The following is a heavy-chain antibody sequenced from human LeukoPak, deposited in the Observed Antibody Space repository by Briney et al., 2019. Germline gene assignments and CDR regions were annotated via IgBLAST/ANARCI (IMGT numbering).Heavy chain of an antibody. D-gene: IGHD2-2*01. Sequence: PSETLSLTCTVSGGSISSSSYYWGWIRQPPGKGLEWIGSIYYSGSTYYNPSLKSRVTISVDTSKNQFSLKLSSVTAADTAVYYCARQSSTHQIDYWGQGTLVTVSS. J-gene: IGHJ4*02. CDR3: ARQSSTHQIDY. CDR1: GGSISSSSYY. V-gene: IGHV4-39*01. CDR2: IYYSGST.